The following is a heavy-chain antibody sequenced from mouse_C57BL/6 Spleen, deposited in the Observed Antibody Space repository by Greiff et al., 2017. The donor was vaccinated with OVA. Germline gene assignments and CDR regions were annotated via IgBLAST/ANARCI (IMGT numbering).Heavy chain of an antibody. D-gene: IGHD2-4*01. V-gene: IGHV5-17*01. CDR1: GFTFSDYG. Sequence: EVKLVESGGGLVKPGGSLKLSCAASGFTFSDYGMHWVRQAPEKGLEWVAYISSGSSTIYYADTVKGRFTISRDNAKNTLFLQMTSLRSEDTAMYYCARIDYDGSYAMYYWGQGTSVTVSS. J-gene: IGHJ4*01. CDR3: ARIDYDGSYAMYY. CDR2: ISSGSSTI.